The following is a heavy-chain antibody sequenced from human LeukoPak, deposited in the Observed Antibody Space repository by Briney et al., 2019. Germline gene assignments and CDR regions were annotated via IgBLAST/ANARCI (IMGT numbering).Heavy chain of an antibody. V-gene: IGHV1-46*01. Sequence: ASVKVSCKASGYTFTSYYMHWVRQAPGQGLEWMGIINPSGGSTSYAQKFQGRVTMTRDMSTSTVYMELSSLRSEDTAVYYCARGMGPWLLLRDKGPWGQGTLVTVSS. CDR1: GYTFTSYY. CDR2: INPSGGST. J-gene: IGHJ5*02. CDR3: ARGMGPWLLLRDKGP. D-gene: IGHD3-22*01.